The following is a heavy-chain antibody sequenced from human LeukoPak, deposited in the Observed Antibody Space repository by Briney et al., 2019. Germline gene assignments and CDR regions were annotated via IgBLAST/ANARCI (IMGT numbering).Heavy chain of an antibody. CDR1: GYTFTSYG. J-gene: IGHJ6*02. Sequence: ASVKVSCKASGYTFTSYGISWVRQAPGQGLEWMGWIDLNSGGTNYAQKFQGRVTMTRDTSISTAYMELSRLRSDDTAVYYCARGPYDILTGRYYYYGMDVWGQGTTVTVSS. CDR3: ARGPYDILTGRYYYYGMDV. D-gene: IGHD3-9*01. V-gene: IGHV1-2*02. CDR2: IDLNSGGT.